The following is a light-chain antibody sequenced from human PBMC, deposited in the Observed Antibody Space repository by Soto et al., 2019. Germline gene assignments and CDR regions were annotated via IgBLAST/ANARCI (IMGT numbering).Light chain of an antibody. V-gene: IGKV1-39*01. Sequence: IKMTQSRSSLSASXXDRVXITYPESQSISSYLNWYQQKPGKAPKXXIYAASSLQSGVPSRFSGSGSETDFTLTISSLQPEDFATYSCQQSYSTTWTFGQGTKVDIK. CDR3: QQSYSTTWT. CDR2: AAS. CDR1: QSISSY. J-gene: IGKJ1*01.